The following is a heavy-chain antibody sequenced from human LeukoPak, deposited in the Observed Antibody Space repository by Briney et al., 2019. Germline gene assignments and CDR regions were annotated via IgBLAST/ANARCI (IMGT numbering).Heavy chain of an antibody. V-gene: IGHV3-7*01. D-gene: IGHD6-13*01. Sequence: GGSLRLSCAASGFTFSSYWMSWVRQAPGKGLEWVANIKQDGSEKYYVDSVKGRFTISRDNAKNSLYLQMNSLRAEDTAVYYCGGSCSWHDGGRFDYWGQGTLVTVSS. CDR3: GGSCSWHDGGRFDY. CDR2: IKQDGSEK. J-gene: IGHJ4*02. CDR1: GFTFSSYW.